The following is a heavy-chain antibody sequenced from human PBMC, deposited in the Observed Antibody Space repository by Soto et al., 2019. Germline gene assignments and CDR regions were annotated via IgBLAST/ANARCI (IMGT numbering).Heavy chain of an antibody. CDR3: ARDKYCSGGSCRKNWFDP. CDR2: ISLYSDGT. J-gene: IGHJ5*02. CDR1: GYTFSNYG. V-gene: IGHV1-18*01. Sequence: ASVKVSCKTSGYTFSNYGITWVRQAPGQPLEWLGWISLYSDGTNYAQKFQGRVSMTTDTSTTTAYMELRSLRSDDTAVYYCARDKYCSGGSCRKNWFDPWGQGTLVTVSS. D-gene: IGHD2-15*01.